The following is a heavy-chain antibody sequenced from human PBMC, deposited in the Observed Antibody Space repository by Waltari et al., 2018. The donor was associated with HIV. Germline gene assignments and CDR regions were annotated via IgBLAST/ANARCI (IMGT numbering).Heavy chain of an antibody. V-gene: IGHV1-18*01. J-gene: IGHJ6*02. CDR3: ARRNYYDSSGYYVYYYGMDV. CDR1: GYTFTSYG. Sequence: QVQLVQSGAEVKKPGASVKVSCKASGYTFTSYGISWVRQAPGQGLEWMGWISAYNGNTNYAQKLQGRVTMTTDTSTSTAYMELRSLRSDDTAVYYCARRNYYDSSGYYVYYYGMDVWGQGTTVTVSS. CDR2: ISAYNGNT. D-gene: IGHD3-22*01.